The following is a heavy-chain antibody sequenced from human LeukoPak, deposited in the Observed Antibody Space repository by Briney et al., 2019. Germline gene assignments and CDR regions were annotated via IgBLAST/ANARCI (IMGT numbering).Heavy chain of an antibody. Sequence: GGSLRLSCAASRLTVSSNYVSWFRQAPGKGLEWVGVTYSGGSTYYAHSVKGRLIISRTNSKNTLSRQRTRLTAEDTVVYYCARGGGPYCTNGVCYSSGPWGFDYWGQGTLVTVSS. CDR3: ARGGGPYCTNGVCYSSGPWGFDY. CDR1: RLTVSSNY. J-gene: IGHJ4*02. V-gene: IGHV3-53*01. CDR2: TYSGGST. D-gene: IGHD2-8*01.